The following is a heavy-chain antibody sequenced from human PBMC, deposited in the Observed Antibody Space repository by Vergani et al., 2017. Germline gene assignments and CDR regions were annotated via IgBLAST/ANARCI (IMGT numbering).Heavy chain of an antibody. CDR1: GFTFSSYG. CDR2: IWYDGSNK. Sequence: QVQLVESGGGVVQPGRSLRLSCAASGFTFSSYGMHWVRQAPGKGLEWVAVIWYDGSNKYYADSVKGRFTISRDSSRNTLYLQMNSLRNEDTAVYYCARGRVGGSLHYWGQGTLVTVSS. V-gene: IGHV3-33*01. CDR3: ARGRVGGSLHY. J-gene: IGHJ4*02. D-gene: IGHD1-26*01.